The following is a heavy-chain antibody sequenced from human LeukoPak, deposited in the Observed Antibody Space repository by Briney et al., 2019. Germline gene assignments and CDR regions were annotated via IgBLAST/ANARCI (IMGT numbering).Heavy chain of an antibody. V-gene: IGHV3-20*04. CDR2: INWNGGTT. D-gene: IGHD5-12*01. Sequence: PGGSLRLSCAPSGFTFDDYGMSWVRQVPGKGLEWVSGINWNGGTTRYADSVKGRFTISRDNAKNSLYLQMNSLRGEDTALYYWARTRGGYEFLPNDFWGQGTLVTVSS. CDR1: GFTFDDYG. CDR3: ARTRGGYEFLPNDF. J-gene: IGHJ4*02.